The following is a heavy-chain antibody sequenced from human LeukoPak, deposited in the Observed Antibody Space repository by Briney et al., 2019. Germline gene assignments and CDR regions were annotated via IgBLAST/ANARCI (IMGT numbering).Heavy chain of an antibody. CDR2: INSDGSST. Sequence: GGSLRLSCAASRFTFSSYWMHWVRQAPGKGLVWVSRINSDGSSTTYADSVKGRFTISRDNAKNTLYLRAEDTAVYYCASKVGVGLMGVFDPWGQGTLVTVSS. J-gene: IGHJ5*02. V-gene: IGHV3-74*01. CDR1: RFTFSSYW. CDR3: ASKVGVGLMGVFDP. D-gene: IGHD2-8*01.